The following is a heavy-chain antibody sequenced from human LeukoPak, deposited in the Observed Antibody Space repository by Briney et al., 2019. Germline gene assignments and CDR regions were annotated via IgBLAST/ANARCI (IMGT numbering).Heavy chain of an antibody. D-gene: IGHD1-26*01. CDR1: GDSISRYH. CDR2: IYYTGST. J-gene: IGHJ4*02. CDR3: AREGKLGGAFDV. V-gene: IGHV4-59*12. Sequence: PSEALSLTCTVSGDSISRYHWSWIRQSPGKGLEWIAYIYYTGSTDYNPPLKSRVTMSVDTSKNQFSLKLTSVTAADTAVYYCAREGKLGGAFDVWGQGTLVTVSS.